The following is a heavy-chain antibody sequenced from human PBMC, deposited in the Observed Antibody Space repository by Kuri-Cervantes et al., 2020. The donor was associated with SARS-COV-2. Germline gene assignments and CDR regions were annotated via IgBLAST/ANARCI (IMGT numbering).Heavy chain of an antibody. Sequence: SGKVSCKASGGTFSSYAISWVRQAPGQGLEWMGRIIPIFGTANYAQKFQGRVTITADESTSTAYMELSSLRSEDTAVYYCARGVVTTSYYYYYYMDGWGKGTTVTVSS. CDR2: IIPIFGTA. D-gene: IGHD3-22*01. CDR3: ARGVVTTSYYYYYYMDG. V-gene: IGHV1-69*13. CDR1: GGTFSSYA. J-gene: IGHJ6*03.